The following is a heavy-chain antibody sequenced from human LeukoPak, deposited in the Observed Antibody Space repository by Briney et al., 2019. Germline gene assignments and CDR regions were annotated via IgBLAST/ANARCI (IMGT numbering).Heavy chain of an antibody. CDR3: ARVRSGSLDWDF. CDR1: GFAGFTFSSYS. CDR2: IRSDSTTT. D-gene: IGHD3/OR15-3a*01. Sequence: RGSLRLSCAASGFAGFTFSSYSMNWARQAPGKGLEWVAFIRSDSTTTYYADSVKGRFTISRDNAKDLLYLQMNSLRAEDTAVYHCARVRSGSLDWDFWGQGTLVTASS. J-gene: IGHJ4*02. V-gene: IGHV3-48*01.